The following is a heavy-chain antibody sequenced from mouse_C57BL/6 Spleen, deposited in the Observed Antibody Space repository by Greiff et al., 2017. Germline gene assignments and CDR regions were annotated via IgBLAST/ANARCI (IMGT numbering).Heavy chain of an antibody. V-gene: IGHV1-80*01. CDR2: IYPGDGDT. D-gene: IGHD2-2*01. CDR1: GYAFSSYW. J-gene: IGHJ2*01. CDR3: ASVWGYDSDD. Sequence: VQLQESGAELVKPGASVKISCKASGYAFSSYWMNWVKQRPGQGLEWIGQIYPGDGDTNYNGKFKGKATLTADKSSSTAYMQLSSLTSEDSAVYFCASVWGYDSDDWGQGTTLTVAS.